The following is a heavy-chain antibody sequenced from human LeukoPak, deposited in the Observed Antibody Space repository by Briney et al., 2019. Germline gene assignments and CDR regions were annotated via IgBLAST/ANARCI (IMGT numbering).Heavy chain of an antibody. J-gene: IGHJ4*02. CDR3: ARGGDYDSSGTLGY. D-gene: IGHD3-22*01. V-gene: IGHV4-34*01. Sequence: SETLSLTCAVYGGSFSGYYWSWIRQPPGKGLEWIGEINHSGSTNYNPSLKSRVTISVDTSKNQFSLKLSSVTAADTAVYYCARGGDYDSSGTLGYWGQGTLVTVSS. CDR1: GGSFSGYY. CDR2: INHSGST.